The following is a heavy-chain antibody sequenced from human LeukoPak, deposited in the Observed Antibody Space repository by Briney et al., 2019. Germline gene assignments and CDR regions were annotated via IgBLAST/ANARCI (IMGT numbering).Heavy chain of an antibody. J-gene: IGHJ4*02. CDR1: GYTFTGYY. CDR3: ARDRVYSSGYYSDY. CDR2: ISLYNGNT. D-gene: IGHD3-22*01. V-gene: IGHV1-18*04. Sequence: ASVKVSCKASGYTFTGYYMHWVRQAPGQGLEWMGWISLYNGNTNYAQKFQGRVTMTADTSTSTAYMELRSLRSDGTAVYYCARDRVYSSGYYSDYWGQGTLVTVSS.